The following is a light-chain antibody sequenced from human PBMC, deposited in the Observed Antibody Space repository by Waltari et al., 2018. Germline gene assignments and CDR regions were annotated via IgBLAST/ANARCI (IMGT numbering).Light chain of an antibody. CDR1: QSVSHSN. CDR2: GAS. CDR3: QQYAGSPIT. V-gene: IGKV3-20*01. J-gene: IGKJ4*01. Sequence: CRATQSVSHSNLAWYQQKGGQAPRLLIYGASSRATGIPDRFSGSGSVTDFTLSISRLEPEDYGVYYCQQYAGSPITFGGGTKVEI.